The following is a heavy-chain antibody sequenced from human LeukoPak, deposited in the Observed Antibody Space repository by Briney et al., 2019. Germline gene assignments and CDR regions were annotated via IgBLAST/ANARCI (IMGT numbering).Heavy chain of an antibody. D-gene: IGHD6-19*01. J-gene: IGHJ5*02. CDR1: GFTFDDYA. V-gene: IGHV3-9*01. CDR2: ISWNSGSI. CDR3: AKGRIAVAGMRGDWFDP. Sequence: GGSLRLSCAASGFTFDDYAMHWVRQAPGKGLEWVSGISWNSGSIGNAHSVKGRFTISRDNAKNSLYLQMNSLRAEDTALYYCAKGRIAVAGMRGDWFDPWGQGTLVTVSS.